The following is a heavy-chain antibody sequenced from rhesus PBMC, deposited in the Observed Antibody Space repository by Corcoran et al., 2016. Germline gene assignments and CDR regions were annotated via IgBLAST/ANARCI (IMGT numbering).Heavy chain of an antibody. CDR2: VDPEDGEA. Sequence: EVQLVPSEAEVKKPGAPGKILCKASGSTFNHHYLNGLRKATVKGLGGMRGVDPEDGEADYTQKFQDRVTITADISTDTAYMELSSLRSEDTAVYYCARVADSSGRDYWGQGVLVTVSS. V-gene: IGHV1-111*02. D-gene: IGHD6-31*01. CDR1: GSTFNHHY. CDR3: ARVADSSGRDY. J-gene: IGHJ4*01.